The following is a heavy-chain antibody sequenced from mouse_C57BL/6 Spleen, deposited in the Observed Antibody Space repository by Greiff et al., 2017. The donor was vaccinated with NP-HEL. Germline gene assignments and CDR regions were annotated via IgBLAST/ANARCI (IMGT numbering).Heavy chain of an antibody. D-gene: IGHD2-1*01. J-gene: IGHJ2*01. V-gene: IGHV14-2*01. CDR1: GFNIKDYD. CDR3: ARWMVPYSLDY. CDR2: IDPENGAT. Sequence: VQLQQSGAELVKPGASVKLSCTASGFNIKDYDMHWVKQRTEQGLEWIGRIDPENGATKYAPKVQGRATIAADTSSNTAYLQLSSLTSEDTAVYYCARWMVPYSLDYWGQGTTLTVSS.